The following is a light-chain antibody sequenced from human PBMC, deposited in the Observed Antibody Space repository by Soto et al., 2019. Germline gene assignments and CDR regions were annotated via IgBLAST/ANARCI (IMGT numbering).Light chain of an antibody. V-gene: IGLV1-47*01. Sequence: QAVVTQPPSVSGTPGQRVTISCSGGISNIATNYVHWFQQLPGTAPKVLSNRDNQRPSGVPARFSGSKSGTSASLAISVLRSEDEAEYYCAAWDDTVRSYVFGTGTKVTVL. CDR3: AAWDDTVRSYV. J-gene: IGLJ1*01. CDR2: RDN. CDR1: ISNIATNY.